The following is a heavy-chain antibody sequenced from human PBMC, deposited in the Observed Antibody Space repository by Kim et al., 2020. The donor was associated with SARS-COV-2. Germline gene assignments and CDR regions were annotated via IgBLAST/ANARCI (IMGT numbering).Heavy chain of an antibody. D-gene: IGHD6-13*01. J-gene: IGHJ4*02. CDR2: LNPSAGTT. V-gene: IGHV1-46*01. CDR3: ARDPTFRPGMAGTGPDY. CDR1: GYPFTSYY. Sequence: ASVKVSCKASGYPFTSYYIHWVRQAPGQGLEWMGILNPSAGTTTYAQTFQGRVTMTRDTSTSTVYMELSSLRSEDTALYYCARDPTFRPGMAGTGPDYWGQGTLVTVSS.